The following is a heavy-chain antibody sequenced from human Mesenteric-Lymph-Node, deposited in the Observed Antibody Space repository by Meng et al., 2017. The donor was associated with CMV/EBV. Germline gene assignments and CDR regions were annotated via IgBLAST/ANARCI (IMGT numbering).Heavy chain of an antibody. CDR1: GGSISSYY. CDR2: IYYSGST. V-gene: IGHV4-59*01. J-gene: IGHJ4*02. D-gene: IGHD5-24*01. Sequence: GSLRLSCTVSGGSISSYYWSWIRQPPGKGLEWIGYIYYSGSTNYNPSLKSRVTISVDTSKNQFSLKLSSVTAADTAVYYCASTRDGYNWDYWGQGTLVTVSS. CDR3: ASTRDGYNWDY.